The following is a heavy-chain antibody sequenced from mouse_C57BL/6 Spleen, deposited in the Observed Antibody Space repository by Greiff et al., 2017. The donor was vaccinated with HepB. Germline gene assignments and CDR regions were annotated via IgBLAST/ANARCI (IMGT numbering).Heavy chain of an antibody. D-gene: IGHD2-12*01. J-gene: IGHJ3*01. CDR3: ARLGLLRRAWFAY. Sequence: EVQLQQSGPELVKPGASVKMSCKASGYTFTDYNMHWVKQSHGKSLEWIGYINPNNGGTSYNQKFKGKATLTVNKSSSTAYMELRSLTSEDSAVYYCARLGLLRRAWFAYWGQGTLVTVSA. CDR2: INPNNGGT. CDR1: GYTFTDYN. V-gene: IGHV1-22*01.